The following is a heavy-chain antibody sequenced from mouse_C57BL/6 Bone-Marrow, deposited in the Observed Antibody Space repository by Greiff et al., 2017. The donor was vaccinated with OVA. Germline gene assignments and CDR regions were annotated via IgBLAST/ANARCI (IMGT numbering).Heavy chain of an antibody. CDR1: GYSITSGCY. CDR2: ISYDGSN. D-gene: IGHD6-1*01. V-gene: IGHV3-6*01. J-gene: IGHJ2*01. Sequence: VQLKQSGPGLVKPSQSLSFTCSVTGYSITSGCYWNWIRQPPGNKLEWMVFISYDGSNNYNPSLKNRISITRDTSKNQFFLQLNSVTTEDTATKNCARGTDGSQNYFDYWGKGTTLTVSS. CDR3: ARGTDGSQNYFDY.